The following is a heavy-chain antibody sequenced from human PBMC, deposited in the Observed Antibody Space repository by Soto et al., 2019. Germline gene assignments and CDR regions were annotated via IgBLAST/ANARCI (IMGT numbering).Heavy chain of an antibody. J-gene: IGHJ4*02. Sequence: QVQLVQSGAQVKKPGASVKVSCKASGYTFTSYGISWVRQTPGQGLEWMGWISAYNGNTNYAQKLQGRVNMTTDTPTSTAYMELRSLRSDATAVYYCALSSVWLRPGEVNYWGQGTLVIVSS. CDR2: ISAYNGNT. CDR1: GYTFTSYG. D-gene: IGHD5-12*01. V-gene: IGHV1-18*01. CDR3: ALSSVWLRPGEVNY.